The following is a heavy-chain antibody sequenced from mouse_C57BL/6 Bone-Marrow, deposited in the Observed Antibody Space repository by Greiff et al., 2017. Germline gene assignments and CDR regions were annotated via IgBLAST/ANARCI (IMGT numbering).Heavy chain of an antibody. CDR1: GYTFTSYG. CDR2: IYPRSGNT. D-gene: IGHD2-2*01. Sequence: QVQLQQSGAELARPGASVKLSCKASGYTFTSYGISWVKQRTGQGLEWMGEIYPRSGNTYYNEKFKGKARQTAEKSSSTAYIALRILTSEDYAVYFCAEGYTAWFAYWGQGTLVTVSA. J-gene: IGHJ3*01. CDR3: AEGYTAWFAY. V-gene: IGHV1-81*01.